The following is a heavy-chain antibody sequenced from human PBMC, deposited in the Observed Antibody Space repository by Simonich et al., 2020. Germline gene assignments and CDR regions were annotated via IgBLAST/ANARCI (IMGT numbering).Heavy chain of an antibody. CDR1: GGSISSYY. V-gene: IGHV4-59*08. J-gene: IGHJ4*02. CDR3: ARLPDY. Sequence: QVQLQESGPGLVKPSETLSLTVTVSGGSISSYYWSWIRQPPGKGLKWIGYIYYSGSTNYNPSLKSRVTISVDTSKNQFSLKLSSVTAADTAVYYCARLPDYWGQGTLVTVSS. CDR2: IYYSGST.